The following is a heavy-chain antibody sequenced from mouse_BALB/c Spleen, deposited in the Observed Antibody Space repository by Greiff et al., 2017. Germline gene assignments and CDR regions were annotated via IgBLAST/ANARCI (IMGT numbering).Heavy chain of an antibody. J-gene: IGHJ3*01. D-gene: IGHD2-4*01. CDR3: TRDDDYDGAWFAY. V-gene: IGHV5-6-4*01. CDR2: ISSGGSYT. Sequence: EVKLEESGGGLVKPGGSLKLSCAASGFTFSSYTMSWVRQTPEKRLEWVATISSGGSYTYYPDSVKGRFTISRDNAKNTLYLQMSSLKSEDTAMYYCTRDDDYDGAWFAYWGQGTLVTVSA. CDR1: GFTFSSYT.